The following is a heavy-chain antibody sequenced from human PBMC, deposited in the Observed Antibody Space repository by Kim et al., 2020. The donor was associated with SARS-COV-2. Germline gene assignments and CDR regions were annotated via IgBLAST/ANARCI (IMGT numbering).Heavy chain of an antibody. J-gene: IGHJ4*01. CDR2: ISYDGSNK. CDR1: GFTFSSYG. Sequence: GGSLRLSCAASGFTFSSYGMHWVRQAPGKGLEWVAVISYDGSNKYYADSVKGRFTISRDNSKNTLYLQMNSLRAEDTAVYYCAKDPPGYSSSWYYFDYW. CDR3: AKDPPGYSSSWYYFDY. D-gene: IGHD6-13*01. V-gene: IGHV3-30*18.